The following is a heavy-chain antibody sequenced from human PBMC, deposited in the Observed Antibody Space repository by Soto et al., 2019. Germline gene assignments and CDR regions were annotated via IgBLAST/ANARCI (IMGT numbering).Heavy chain of an antibody. D-gene: IGHD3-10*01. J-gene: IGHJ5*02. V-gene: IGHV4-30-4*01. CDR2: IYYSGST. Sequence: SETLSLTCTVSGGSISSGDYYWSWIRQPPGKGLEWIGYIYYSGSTYYNPSLKSQVTISVDTSKNQFSLKLSSVTAADTAVYYCAREYYYGSERQYNWFDPWGQGTLVTVSS. CDR3: AREYYYGSERQYNWFDP. CDR1: GGSISSGDYY.